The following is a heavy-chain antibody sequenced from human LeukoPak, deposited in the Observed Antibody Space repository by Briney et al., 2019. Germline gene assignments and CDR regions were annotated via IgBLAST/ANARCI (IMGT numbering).Heavy chain of an antibody. CDR3: AREGLRTLDY. Sequence: SETLSLTCAVYGGSFSGYYWSWIRQPPGKGLEWIGEINRSGSTNYNPSLKSRVTISVDTSKNQFSLKLSSVTAADTAVYYCAREGLRTLDYWGQGTLVTVSS. CDR1: GGSFSGYY. J-gene: IGHJ4*02. V-gene: IGHV4-34*01. D-gene: IGHD2-15*01. CDR2: INRSGST.